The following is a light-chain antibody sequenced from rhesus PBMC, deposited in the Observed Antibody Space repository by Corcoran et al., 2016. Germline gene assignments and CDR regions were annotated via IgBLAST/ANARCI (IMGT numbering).Light chain of an antibody. J-gene: IGKJ1*01. Sequence: DIQMTQSPSSLSASVGDRVTITCRASQGISSWLAWYQQKLGKAPKLLIYKASRLKRGVPSRFSGSGSGTVFPLTIGSLQPEDFAAYVCQPYNRAARTFGQGTKVEIK. CDR1: QGISSW. CDR2: KAS. CDR3: QPYNRAART. V-gene: IGKV1-21*01.